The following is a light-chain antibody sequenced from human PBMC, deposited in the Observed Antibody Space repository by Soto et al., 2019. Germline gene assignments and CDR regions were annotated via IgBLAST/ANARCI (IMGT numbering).Light chain of an antibody. CDR3: QQYDDWPYT. Sequence: EIVMTQSPATLSVSPGGRATLSCRASQSISSNLAWYQQKPGQAPRLLIYGPSIRATGIPARFSGSGSETDLTLTISSLQSEDFAMYYCQQYDDWPYTFGQGTNLEIK. CDR1: QSISSN. V-gene: IGKV3-15*01. J-gene: IGKJ2*01. CDR2: GPS.